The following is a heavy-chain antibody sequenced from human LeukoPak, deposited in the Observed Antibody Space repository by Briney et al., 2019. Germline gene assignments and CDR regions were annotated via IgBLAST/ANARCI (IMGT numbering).Heavy chain of an antibody. J-gene: IGHJ5*02. CDR1: GFTFSSYA. CDR3: AKGQIAAASENWFDP. Sequence: GGSLRLSCAASGFTFSSYAMSWVRQAPGKGLEWVSAISGSGGSTYYADSVKGRFTISRDNSKNTLYLQMNSLRAEDTAVYHCAKGQIAAASENWFDPWGQGTLVTVSS. V-gene: IGHV3-23*01. D-gene: IGHD6-13*01. CDR2: ISGSGGST.